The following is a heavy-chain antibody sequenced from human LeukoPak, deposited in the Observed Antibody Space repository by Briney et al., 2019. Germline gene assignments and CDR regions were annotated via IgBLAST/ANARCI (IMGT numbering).Heavy chain of an antibody. D-gene: IGHD3-16*01. CDR3: ARGTLRFFAR. V-gene: IGHV3-7*04. CDR2: IKQDGSEK. J-gene: IGHJ5*02. Sequence: GGSLRLSCAASGITFSSHWMSWVRQAPGKGLEWVANIKQDGSEKYYVDSVKGRFTISRDNAKNSLYLQMNSLRAEDTAVYDCARGTLRFFARWGQGTLVTVSS. CDR1: GITFSSHW.